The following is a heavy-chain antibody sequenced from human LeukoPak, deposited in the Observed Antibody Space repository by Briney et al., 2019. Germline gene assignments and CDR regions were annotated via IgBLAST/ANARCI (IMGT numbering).Heavy chain of an antibody. J-gene: IGHJ5*02. V-gene: IGHV4-39*07. CDR1: GCSISSSDYY. CDR3: AREATVANYSPFSP. Sequence: SETLSLTCTVSGCSISSSDYYWGRNRQPPGLGLEWISSIYYSETNYYNTSHNTRATISADTSKNQFSLKLTSVTAADTAVYYCAREATVANYSPFSPGGQGTLVTVSS. D-gene: IGHD4/OR15-4a*01. CDR2: IYYSETN.